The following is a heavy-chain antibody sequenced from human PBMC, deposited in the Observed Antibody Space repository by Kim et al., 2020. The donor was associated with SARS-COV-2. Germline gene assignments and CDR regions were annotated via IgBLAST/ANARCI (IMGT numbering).Heavy chain of an antibody. J-gene: IGHJ6*02. CDR1: GGSISSSSYY. CDR3: ARDKVTALLYYGMDV. D-gene: IGHD2-21*02. CDR2: IYYSGST. Sequence: SETLSLTCTVSGGSISSSSYYWGWIRQPPGKGLEWIGSIYYSGSTYYNPSLKSRVTISVDTSKNQFSLKLSSVTAADTAVYYCARDKVTALLYYGMDVWGQGTPVTVSS. V-gene: IGHV4-39*07.